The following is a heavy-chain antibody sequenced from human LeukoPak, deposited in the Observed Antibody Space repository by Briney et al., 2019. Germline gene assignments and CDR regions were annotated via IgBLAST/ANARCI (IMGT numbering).Heavy chain of an antibody. D-gene: IGHD3-3*01. J-gene: IGHJ6*02. V-gene: IGHV4-34*01. Sequence: PSETLSLTCAVYGGSFSGYYWSWIRQPPGKGLEWIGEINHSGSTNYNPSLKSRVTISVDTSKNQFSLKLSSVTAADTAVYYCARGGDVLRFLEWLRGGMDVWGQGTTVTVSS. CDR1: GGSFSGYY. CDR3: ARGGDVLRFLEWLRGGMDV. CDR2: INHSGST.